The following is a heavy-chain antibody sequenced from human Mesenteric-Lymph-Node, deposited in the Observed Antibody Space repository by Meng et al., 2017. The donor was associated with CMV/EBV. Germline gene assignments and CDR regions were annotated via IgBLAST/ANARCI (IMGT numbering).Heavy chain of an antibody. V-gene: IGHV1-2*02. J-gene: IGHJ4*02. CDR3: ARGSLLGVIGLFDY. CDR2: INPNSGGT. CDR1: GYTFTSYD. D-gene: IGHD3-22*01. Sequence: ASVKVSCKASGYTFTSYDINWVRQATGQGLEWMGWINPNSGGTNYAQKFQGRVTMTRDTSISTAYMELSRLRSDDTAVYYCARGSLLGVIGLFDYWGQGTLVTVSS.